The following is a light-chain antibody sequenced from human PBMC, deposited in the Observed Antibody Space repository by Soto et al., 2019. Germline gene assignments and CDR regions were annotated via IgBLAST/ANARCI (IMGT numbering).Light chain of an antibody. CDR1: RFVSNYY. J-gene: IGKJ3*01. CDR2: AAS. Sequence: IVLTQSPGTLSLSPRDRATLSCRTSRFVSNYYVAWYHQRPGQAPRLLIYAASSRATDIPARFSGSGSGTDFTLTINRLEPEDFAVYYCEHYADSPPVFTFGTENNV. V-gene: IGKV3-20*01. CDR3: EHYADSPPVFT.